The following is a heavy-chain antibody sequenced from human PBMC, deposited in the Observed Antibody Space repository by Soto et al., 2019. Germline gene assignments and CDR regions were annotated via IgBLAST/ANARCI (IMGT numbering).Heavy chain of an antibody. CDR1: GFTFSSYG. J-gene: IGHJ3*02. V-gene: IGHV3-33*01. D-gene: IGHD3-16*01. CDR3: ARVLQPWGPNDAFDI. Sequence: GGSLRLSCAASGFTFSSYGMHWVRQAPGKGLEWVAVIWYDGSNKYYADSVKGRFTISRDNSKNTLYLQMNSLRAEDTAVYYCARVLQPWGPNDAFDIWGQGTMVTVSS. CDR2: IWYDGSNK.